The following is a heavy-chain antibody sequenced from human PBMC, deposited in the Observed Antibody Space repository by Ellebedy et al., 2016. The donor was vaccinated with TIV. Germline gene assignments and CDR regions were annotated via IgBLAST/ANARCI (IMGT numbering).Heavy chain of an antibody. V-gene: IGHV3-33*01. CDR1: GFTFSSYG. J-gene: IGHJ4*02. CDR3: ARGVSGFNYFDY. D-gene: IGHD3-22*01. Sequence: PGGSLRLSCAAPGFTFSSYGMHWVRQAPGKGLEWVAVIWYDGINKYYADSMKSRFTIPRDNSKNTLYLQMNSLRAEDTAVYYCARGVSGFNYFDYWGQGTLVTVSS. CDR2: IWYDGINK.